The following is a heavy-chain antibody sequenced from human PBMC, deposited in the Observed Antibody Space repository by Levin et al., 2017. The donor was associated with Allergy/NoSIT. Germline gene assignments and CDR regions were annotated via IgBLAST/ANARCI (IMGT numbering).Heavy chain of an antibody. Sequence: SVKVSCKASGGTFSSYAISWVRQAPGQGLEWMGGIIPIFGTANYAQKFQGRVTITADKSTSTAYMELSSLRSEDTAVYYCASSSPSIAALPGRFDYWGQGTLVTVSS. CDR1: GGTFSSYA. V-gene: IGHV1-69*06. J-gene: IGHJ4*02. D-gene: IGHD6-6*01. CDR2: IIPIFGTA. CDR3: ASSSPSIAALPGRFDY.